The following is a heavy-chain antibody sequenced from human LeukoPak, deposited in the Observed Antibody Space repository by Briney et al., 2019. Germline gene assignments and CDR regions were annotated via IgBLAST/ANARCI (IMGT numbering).Heavy chain of an antibody. CDR2: IYSGGSI. V-gene: IGHV3-66*01. D-gene: IGHD4-17*01. Sequence: GGSLRLSCGASGLTVSGNYMSWVRQTPGKGLEWVSIIYSGGSIHYADSVLGRFTISRDDSKNTLFLQMNSLTADDTALYFCARGVTKHFFAHWGQGTLVTVSS. J-gene: IGHJ4*02. CDR3: ARGVTKHFFAH. CDR1: GLTVSGNY.